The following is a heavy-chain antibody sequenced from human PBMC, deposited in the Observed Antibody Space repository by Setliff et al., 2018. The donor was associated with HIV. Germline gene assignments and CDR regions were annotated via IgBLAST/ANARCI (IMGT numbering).Heavy chain of an antibody. V-gene: IGHV4-34*01. CDR1: GGSFSGHY. J-gene: IGHJ5*02. CDR2: INHSGSS. CDR3: ASRENPSGGYPKGWFDP. Sequence: LSLTCAVYGGSFSGHYWTWIRQPPGKGLEWIGEINHSGSSSYSPSPESRVTVSVDTYKNQFSLKLRSVTAADTAVYYCASRENPSGGYPKGWFDPWGQGTLVTVSS. D-gene: IGHD2-15*01.